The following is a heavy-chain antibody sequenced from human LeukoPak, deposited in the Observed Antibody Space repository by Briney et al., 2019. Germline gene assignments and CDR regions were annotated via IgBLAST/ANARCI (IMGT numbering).Heavy chain of an antibody. CDR1: GGSISNYY. D-gene: IGHD2-15*01. J-gene: IGHJ5*02. Sequence: SETLSLTCTVSGGSISNYYWSWIRQPPGKGLEWIGYVYYSGNTNYNPSLKSRVTISVDTSKNQFSLKLSSVTAADTAVYYCARDWPYSSGGSCYSTWFDPWGQGTLVTVSS. CDR3: ARDWPYSSGGSCYSTWFDP. V-gene: IGHV4-59*01. CDR2: VYYSGNT.